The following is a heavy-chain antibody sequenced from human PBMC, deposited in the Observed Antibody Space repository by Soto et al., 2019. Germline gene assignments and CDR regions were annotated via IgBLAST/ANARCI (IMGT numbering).Heavy chain of an antibody. CDR2: ISVTGSGP. D-gene: IGHD4-17*01. J-gene: IGHJ4*02. CDR3: ARPTTTKSRDY. Sequence: EVQLLESGGGLVQPGGSLGLSCAASGFTFSSYDMSWVRQAPGKGLEYVSSISVTGSGPYYADSVKGRFTISRDNSKNTLYLQMNSLRVEDTAVYYCARPTTTKSRDYWGQGTLVTVSS. CDR1: GFTFSSYD. V-gene: IGHV3-23*01.